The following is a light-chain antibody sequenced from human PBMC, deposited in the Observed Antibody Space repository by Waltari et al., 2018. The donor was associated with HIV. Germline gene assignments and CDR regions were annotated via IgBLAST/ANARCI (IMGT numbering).Light chain of an antibody. Sequence: QSALTHPASVSGSPGPSITISCTGTSRALGVYTYVSWLQHPPTKAPKLIIFDVNYRPSGGSNRFSGSKSGNTASLTISGLQAEDEADYYCSSYTTIYTWVFGGGTKLTVL. CDR2: DVN. V-gene: IGLV2-14*01. CDR3: SSYTTIYTWV. CDR1: SRALGVYTY. J-gene: IGLJ3*02.